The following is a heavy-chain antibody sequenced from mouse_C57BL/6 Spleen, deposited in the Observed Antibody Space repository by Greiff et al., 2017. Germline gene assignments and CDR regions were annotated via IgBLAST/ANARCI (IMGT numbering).Heavy chain of an antibody. CDR3: ASGGYDYLYFDY. Sequence: VQLQQSGPELVKPGASVKISCKASGYTFTDYYMNWVKQSHGKSLEWIGDINPNNGGTSYNQKFKGKATLTVDKSSSTAYMELRSLTSEDSAVYYCASGGYDYLYFDYWGQGTTLTVSS. D-gene: IGHD2-4*01. J-gene: IGHJ2*01. CDR1: GYTFTDYY. V-gene: IGHV1-26*01. CDR2: INPNNGGT.